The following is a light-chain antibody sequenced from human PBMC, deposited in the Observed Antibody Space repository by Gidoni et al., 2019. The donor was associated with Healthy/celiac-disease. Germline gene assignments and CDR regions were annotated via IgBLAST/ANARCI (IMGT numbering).Light chain of an antibody. CDR2: DAS. CDR3: QQRSNWRT. CDR1: QRVSSY. V-gene: IGKV3-11*01. J-gene: IGKJ1*01. Sequence: ELVLTPSPATLSLYPGERATLSCSASQRVSSYLAWYQQKPGQAPRLLIYDASNRATGIPARFSGSGSGTDFTLTISSLEPEDFAVYYCQQRSNWRTFGQGTKVEIK.